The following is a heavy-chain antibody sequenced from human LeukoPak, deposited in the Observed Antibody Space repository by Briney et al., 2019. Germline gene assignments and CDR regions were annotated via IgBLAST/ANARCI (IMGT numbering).Heavy chain of an antibody. D-gene: IGHD2-2*01. Sequence: GGSLRLPCAASGFTFSSYEMNWVRQAPGKGLEWVSYISSSGSTIYYADSVKGRFAISRDNAKNSLYLQMNSLRAEDTAVYYCARGATSYQLLLGFDYWGQGTLVTVSS. CDR1: GFTFSSYE. J-gene: IGHJ4*02. CDR2: ISSSGSTI. CDR3: ARGATSYQLLLGFDY. V-gene: IGHV3-48*03.